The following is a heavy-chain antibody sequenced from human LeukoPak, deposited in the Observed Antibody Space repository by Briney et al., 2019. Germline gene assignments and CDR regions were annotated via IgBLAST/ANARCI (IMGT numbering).Heavy chain of an antibody. Sequence: SETLSLTCTVSGGSISSYYWNWIRQSPGRGLEWIGYIYYTGTTNYNPSLKNRLTMSVDTSKNQFSLKLTSVTAADTAVYYCARANTWGASPNDPWGQGVLVTVSS. J-gene: IGHJ5*02. D-gene: IGHD3-16*01. CDR2: IYYTGTT. V-gene: IGHV4-59*01. CDR1: GGSISSYY. CDR3: ARANTWGASPNDP.